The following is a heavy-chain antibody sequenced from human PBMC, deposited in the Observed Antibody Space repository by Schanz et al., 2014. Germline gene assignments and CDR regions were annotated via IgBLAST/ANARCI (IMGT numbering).Heavy chain of an antibody. Sequence: AQLVESGGGVVRPGGSLRLSCAASGFGFDDYAMSWVRQAPGKGLEWVSGINWNGGSTGYADSVKGRFTISRDNAKNSLYLQMNSLRAEDTALYYCARDSGSSSWYPSDYGGQGTLVTVSS. J-gene: IGHJ4*02. CDR1: GFGFDDYA. V-gene: IGHV3-20*04. CDR2: INWNGGST. D-gene: IGHD6-13*01. CDR3: ARDSGSSSWYPSDY.